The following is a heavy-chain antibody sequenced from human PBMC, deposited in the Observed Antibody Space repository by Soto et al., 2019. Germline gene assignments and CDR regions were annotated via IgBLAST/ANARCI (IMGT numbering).Heavy chain of an antibody. Sequence: TLSLTCTVSGASISSSDYYWSWIRQPPGKGLEWIGYRHYSGSTFYNPSLKSRVITSLDTSKNQFSLRLGSVAATDTAVYFCAREIQYCSNGVCSSSAMDVWGQGTAVTVSS. CDR2: RHYSGST. CDR1: GASISSSDYY. V-gene: IGHV4-30-4*01. J-gene: IGHJ6*02. CDR3: AREIQYCSNGVCSSSAMDV. D-gene: IGHD2-8*01.